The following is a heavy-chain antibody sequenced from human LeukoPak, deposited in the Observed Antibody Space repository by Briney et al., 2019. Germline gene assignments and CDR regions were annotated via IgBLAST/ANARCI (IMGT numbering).Heavy chain of an antibody. J-gene: IGHJ6*03. Sequence: VGSLRLSCAASGFTVSSNYMSWVRQAPGKGLEWVSVIYSGGSTYYADSVKGRFTISRDNSKNTLYLQMNSLRAEDTAVYYCASVGSAPTSKSDYYYYYMDVWGKGTTVTISS. CDR2: IYSGGST. CDR1: GFTVSSNY. V-gene: IGHV3-66*01. CDR3: ASVGSAPTSKSDYYYYYMDV. D-gene: IGHD3-10*01.